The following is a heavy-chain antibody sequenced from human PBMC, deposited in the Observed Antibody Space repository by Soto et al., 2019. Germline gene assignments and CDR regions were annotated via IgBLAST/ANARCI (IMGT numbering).Heavy chain of an antibody. CDR1: GHTFTSYA. J-gene: IGHJ4*01. D-gene: IGHD3-10*01. CDR2: INAGNGNT. Sequence: QVQLVQSGVEVKKPGASVKVSCKASGHTFTSYAMHWVRQAPGQRLEWMGWINAGNGNTKYSQKFQGRVTITRDTSASTAYMELSSLRSEDTAVYYCARDFSWFGELIASDYWGQGTLFTVYS. V-gene: IGHV1-3*01. CDR3: ARDFSWFGELIASDY.